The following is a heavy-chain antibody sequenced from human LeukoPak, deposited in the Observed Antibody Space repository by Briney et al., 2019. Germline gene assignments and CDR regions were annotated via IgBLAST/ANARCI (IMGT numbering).Heavy chain of an antibody. V-gene: IGHV3-23*01. CDR3: ARGNYDILTGYLYYFDY. Sequence: PGGSLRLSCAASGFTFSSYGMSWVRQAPGKGLEWVSAISGSGTSTYYADSVKGRFTISRDNSKNTLYLQMNSLRVEDTAVYYCARGNYDILTGYLYYFDYWGQRTLVTVSS. D-gene: IGHD3-9*01. J-gene: IGHJ4*02. CDR2: ISGSGTST. CDR1: GFTFSSYG.